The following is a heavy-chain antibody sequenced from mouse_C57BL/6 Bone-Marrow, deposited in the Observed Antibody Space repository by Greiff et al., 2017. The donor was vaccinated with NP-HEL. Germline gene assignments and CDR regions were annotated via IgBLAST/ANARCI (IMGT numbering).Heavy chain of an antibody. Sequence: EVKLQESGGGLVQPGGSLKLSCAASGFTFSDYYMYWVRQTPEKRLEWVAYISNGGGSTYYPDTVKGRFTISRDNAKNTLYLQMSRLKSEDTAMYYCARHRANWYYFDYWGQGTTLTVSS. CDR2: ISNGGGST. J-gene: IGHJ2*01. CDR1: GFTFSDYY. CDR3: ARHRANWYYFDY. V-gene: IGHV5-12*01. D-gene: IGHD4-1*01.